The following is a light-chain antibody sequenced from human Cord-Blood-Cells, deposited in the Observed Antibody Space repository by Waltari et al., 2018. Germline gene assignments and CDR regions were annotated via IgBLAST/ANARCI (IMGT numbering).Light chain of an antibody. Sequence: QSALTQPASVSGSPGQSITIYCTGTSSDVGGSNYVSWYQQHPGKAPKLMIYDVSNRPSGVSNRFSGSKSGNTASLTISGLQAEDEADYYCSSYTSSSSYVFGTGTKVTVL. CDR1: SSDVGGSNY. V-gene: IGLV2-14*03. CDR2: DVS. J-gene: IGLJ1*01. CDR3: SSYTSSSSYV.